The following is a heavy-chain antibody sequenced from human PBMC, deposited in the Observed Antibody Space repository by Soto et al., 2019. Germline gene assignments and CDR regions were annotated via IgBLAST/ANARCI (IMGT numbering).Heavy chain of an antibody. Sequence: GGSLRLSCAASGFTFSSYWMSWVRQAPGKGLEWVSRINSDGSSISYADSAKGRFTISRDNAKNTLYLQMNSLRAEDTAVYYCAREVDIVVVVAARKDAFDIWGQGTMVTVSS. J-gene: IGHJ3*02. CDR1: GFTFSSYW. D-gene: IGHD2-15*01. CDR2: INSDGSSI. V-gene: IGHV3-74*01. CDR3: AREVDIVVVVAARKDAFDI.